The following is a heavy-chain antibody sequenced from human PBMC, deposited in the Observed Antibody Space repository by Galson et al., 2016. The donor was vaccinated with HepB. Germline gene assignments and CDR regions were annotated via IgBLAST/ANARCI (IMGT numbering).Heavy chain of an antibody. Sequence: SVKVSCKASGYTFTGYYFMYWVRQAPGQGLEWIGRINPKTGDTNYAQKFQGRVTMTRDTYISTAYMDLTRLTDEDTAVYYCARDKGEAGGQNYFYMDVWGKGTTVTVSS. CDR3: ARDKGEAGGQNYFYMDV. CDR1: GYTFTGYYF. D-gene: IGHD2-8*02. J-gene: IGHJ6*03. V-gene: IGHV1-2*06. CDR2: INPKTGDT.